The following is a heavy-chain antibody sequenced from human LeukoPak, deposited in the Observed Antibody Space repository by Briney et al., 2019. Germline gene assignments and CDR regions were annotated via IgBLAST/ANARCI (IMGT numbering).Heavy chain of an antibody. J-gene: IGHJ3*02. V-gene: IGHV7-4-1*02. CDR1: GYTFTSYY. CDR2: INTNTGNP. D-gene: IGHD3-16*01. Sequence: PVASVTVSCKASGYTFTSYYMHWVRQAPGQGLEWMGWINTNTGNPTYAQGFAGRFVFSLDTSVSTAYLQISSLKAEDTAVYYCARDPYDYVWGSFLLVWPRGGAFDIWGQGTMVTVSS. CDR3: ARDPYDYVWGSFLLVWPRGGAFDI.